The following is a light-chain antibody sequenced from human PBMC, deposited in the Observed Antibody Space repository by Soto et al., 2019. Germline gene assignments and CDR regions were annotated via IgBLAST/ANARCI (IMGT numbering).Light chain of an antibody. V-gene: IGKV1-27*01. CDR2: AAS. CDR1: QGISNY. Sequence: DIQMTQSPSSLSASVGERATLSCRASQGISNYLSLYHQKPVKVPKLLIYAASTLRSVVPSPCSGSRGAEDFPLTISSPRPEDVSTYFSQKYNGAPRTFGQGTKVDIK. CDR3: QKYNGAPRT. J-gene: IGKJ1*01.